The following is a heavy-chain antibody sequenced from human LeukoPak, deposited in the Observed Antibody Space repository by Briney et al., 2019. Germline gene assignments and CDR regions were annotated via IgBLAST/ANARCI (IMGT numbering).Heavy chain of an antibody. J-gene: IGHJ3*02. CDR1: GYTFTGYY. D-gene: IGHD1-26*01. Sequence: ASVKVSCKASGYTFTGYYMHWVRQAPGHGLEWMGWINPNSGGTNYAQKFQGRVTMTRDTSISTAYMELRSLRSDDTAVYYCARGIDSGSPPLGTFEIWGQGTMVTVSS. V-gene: IGHV1-2*02. CDR3: ARGIDSGSPPLGTFEI. CDR2: INPNSGGT.